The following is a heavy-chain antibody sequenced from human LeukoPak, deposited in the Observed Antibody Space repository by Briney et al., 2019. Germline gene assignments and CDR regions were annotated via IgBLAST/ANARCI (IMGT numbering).Heavy chain of an antibody. CDR3: AREAQYSSALTHNDY. D-gene: IGHD6-19*01. CDR2: IYHSGST. J-gene: IGHJ4*02. Sequence: SETLSLTCTVSGYSISSGYYWGWIRQPPGKGLEWIESIYHSGSTYYNPSLKSRVTISVDTSKNQFSLKLSSVTAADTAVYYCAREAQYSSALTHNDYWSQGTLVTVSS. V-gene: IGHV4-38-2*02. CDR1: GYSISSGYY.